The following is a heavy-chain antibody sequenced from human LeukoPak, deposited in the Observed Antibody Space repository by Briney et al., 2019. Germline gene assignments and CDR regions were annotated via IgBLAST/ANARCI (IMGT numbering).Heavy chain of an antibody. CDR2: ISGSGGST. Sequence: GGSLRLSCAAPGFTFSSYAMSWVRQAPGKGLEWVSAISGSGGSTYYADSVKGRFTISRDNSKNTLYLQMNSLRAEDTAVYYCATPYYDILTGYFDYWGQGTLVTVSS. D-gene: IGHD3-9*01. V-gene: IGHV3-23*01. CDR1: GFTFSSYA. CDR3: ATPYYDILTGYFDY. J-gene: IGHJ4*02.